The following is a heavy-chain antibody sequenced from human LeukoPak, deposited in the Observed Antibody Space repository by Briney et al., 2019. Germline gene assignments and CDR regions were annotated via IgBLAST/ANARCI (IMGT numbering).Heavy chain of an antibody. CDR3: ARQLGYCAAGTCYFDS. V-gene: IGHV3-69-1*01. Sequence: GGSLRPSCAASGFAISTYAMAWVRQAPGKGLEWISSLSSGRSPSYSDSLEGRLTMSSDNARNTLYLQMDNLRGEDTAMYYCARQLGYCAAGTCYFDSWGHGTQVTVSS. CDR2: LSSGRSP. CDR1: GFAISTYA. D-gene: IGHD2-8*02. J-gene: IGHJ4*01.